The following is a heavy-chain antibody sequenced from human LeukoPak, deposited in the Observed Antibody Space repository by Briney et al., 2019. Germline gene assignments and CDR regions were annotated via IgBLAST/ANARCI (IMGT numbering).Heavy chain of an antibody. Sequence: SETLSLTCTVSGYSISSGYYWGWIRQPPGKGLEWIGSIYHSGSTNYNPSLKSRVTISVDTSKNQFSLKLSSVTAADTAVYYCARVSKEDYFDYWGQGTLVTVSS. CDR1: GYSISSGYY. CDR2: IYHSGST. J-gene: IGHJ4*02. V-gene: IGHV4-38-2*02. CDR3: ARVSKEDYFDY.